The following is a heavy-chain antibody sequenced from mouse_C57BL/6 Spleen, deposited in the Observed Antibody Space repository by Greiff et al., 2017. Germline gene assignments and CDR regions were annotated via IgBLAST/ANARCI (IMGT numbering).Heavy chain of an antibody. Sequence: DVMLVESGGGLVQPGGSLSLSCAASGFTFTDYYMSWVRQPPGKALEWLGFIRNKANGYTTEYSASVKGRFTISRDNSQSILYLQMNALRAEDSATYYCARSTEGFDYWGQGTTLTVSS. CDR1: GFTFTDYY. CDR2: IRNKANGYTT. CDR3: ARSTEGFDY. V-gene: IGHV7-3*01. J-gene: IGHJ2*01.